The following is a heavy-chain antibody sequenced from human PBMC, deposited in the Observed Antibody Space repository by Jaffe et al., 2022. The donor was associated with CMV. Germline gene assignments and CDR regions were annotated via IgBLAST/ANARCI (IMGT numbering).Heavy chain of an antibody. Sequence: EVQLVESGGGLVQPGGSLRLSCAASGFTFSSYWMSWVRQAPGKGLEWVANIKQDGSEKYYVDSVKGRFTISRDNAKNSLYLQMNSLRAEDTAVYYCARDRDYDILTGYYSYYYYYGMDVWGQGTTVTVSS. CDR2: IKQDGSEK. CDR1: GFTFSSYW. CDR3: ARDRDYDILTGYYSYYYYYGMDV. V-gene: IGHV3-7*01. J-gene: IGHJ6*02. D-gene: IGHD3-9*01.